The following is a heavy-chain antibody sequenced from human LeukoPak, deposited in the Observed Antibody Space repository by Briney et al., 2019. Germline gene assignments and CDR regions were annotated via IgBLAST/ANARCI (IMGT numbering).Heavy chain of an antibody. J-gene: IGHJ2*01. V-gene: IGHV4-59*01. CDR2: IYYSGST. D-gene: IGHD1-26*01. CDR3: ARSHQLLLFWYFDL. Sequence: SETLSLTCTVSGGSISSYYWSWIRQPPGKGLEWIGYIYYSGSTNYNPSLKSRLTISIDTSKNQFSLNLSSVTAADTAVYYCARSHQLLLFWYFDLWGRGTLVTVSS. CDR1: GGSISSYY.